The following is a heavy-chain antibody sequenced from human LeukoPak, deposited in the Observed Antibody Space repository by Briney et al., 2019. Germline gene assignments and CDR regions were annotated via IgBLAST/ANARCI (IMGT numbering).Heavy chain of an antibody. CDR2: ISSSSGYI. CDR3: ARETPSYYDIVTNYYSGGFDV. V-gene: IGHV3-21*01. D-gene: IGHD3-9*01. Sequence: GGSLRLSCAASGFTFRSYGMSWVRQAPGKGLEWVSAISSSSGYIHYADSVKGRFTISRDNAKNSLYLEMNSLRVEDTALYYCARETPSYYDIVTNYYSGGFDVWGQGTMVTVSS. CDR1: GFTFRSYG. J-gene: IGHJ3*01.